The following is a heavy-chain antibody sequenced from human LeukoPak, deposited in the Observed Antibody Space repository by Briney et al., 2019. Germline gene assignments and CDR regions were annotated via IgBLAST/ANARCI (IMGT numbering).Heavy chain of an antibody. CDR2: IKQDGSEK. V-gene: IGHV3-7*01. Sequence: GGSLRLSCAASGFSFSDYWMSWVRQAPGKGREWVANIKQDGSEKYYVDSVKGRFSISRDNANNSLYLQMNSLRAEDTAVYYCATPVVPAAMIDYWGQGTLVTVSS. J-gene: IGHJ4*02. CDR1: GFSFSDYW. CDR3: ATPVVPAAMIDY. D-gene: IGHD2-2*01.